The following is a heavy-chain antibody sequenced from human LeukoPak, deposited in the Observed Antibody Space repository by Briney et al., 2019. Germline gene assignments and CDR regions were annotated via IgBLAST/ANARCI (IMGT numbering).Heavy chain of an antibody. V-gene: IGHV4-59*01. CDR3: AREDSGSYYNYYYFYMDV. D-gene: IGHD3-10*01. Sequence: PSETLSLTCTVSGGSISSYYWSWIRQPPGKGLEWIGCIYYSGSTNYNPSLKSRVTISVDTSKNQFSLKLSSVTAADTAVYYCAREDSGSYYNYYYFYMDVWGKGTTVTISS. CDR1: GGSISSYY. CDR2: IYYSGST. J-gene: IGHJ6*03.